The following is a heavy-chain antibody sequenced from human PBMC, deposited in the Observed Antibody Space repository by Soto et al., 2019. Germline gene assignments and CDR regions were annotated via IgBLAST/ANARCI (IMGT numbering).Heavy chain of an antibody. CDR1: GFTFSAYA. CDR2: ISPDGGST. CDR3: ARVRCSGGYCCSNYYYGDV. J-gene: IGHJ6*03. D-gene: IGHD2-15*01. V-gene: IGHV3-64*01. Sequence: GGSLRISSAASGFTFSAYAMHWVRQAPGEGLEYVSAISPDGGSTYYANSVKGRFTISRDNSKNTLYLQMGGLRAEDMAVYYCARVRCSGGYCCSNYYYGDVWGKGTPVTVS.